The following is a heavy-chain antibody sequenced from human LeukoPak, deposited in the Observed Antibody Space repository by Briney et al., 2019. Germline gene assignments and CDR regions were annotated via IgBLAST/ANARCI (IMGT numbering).Heavy chain of an antibody. CDR1: GGSINSGDYY. CDR3: ARVIAVAGDLEYFQH. J-gene: IGHJ1*01. V-gene: IGHV4-30-4*01. CDR2: IYHSGST. Sequence: SETLSLTCTVSGGSINSGDYYWSWIRQPPGKGLEWIGYIYHSGSTYYNPSLKSRVTVSVDTSKNQFSLKLSSVTAADTAVYYSARVIAVAGDLEYFQHWGQGTLVTVSS. D-gene: IGHD6-13*01.